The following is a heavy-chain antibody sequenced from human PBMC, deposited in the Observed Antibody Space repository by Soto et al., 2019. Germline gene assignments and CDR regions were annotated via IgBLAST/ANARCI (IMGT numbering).Heavy chain of an antibody. CDR2: IYRGGST. V-gene: IGHV3-66*01. D-gene: IGHD5-12*01. J-gene: IGHJ4*02. Sequence: GSLRLSCAASGFTVSNNYMTWVRQAPGKGLEWVSVIYRGGSTYYADSVRGRFTISRDNSKNTLYLQMSSLRAEDTAVYYCARARFGGLAAIFADCWGQGTLVTVS. CDR1: GFTVSNNY. CDR3: ARARFGGLAAIFADC.